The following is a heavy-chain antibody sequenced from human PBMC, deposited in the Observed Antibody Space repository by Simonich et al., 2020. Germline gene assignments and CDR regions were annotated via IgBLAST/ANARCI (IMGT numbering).Heavy chain of an antibody. Sequence: EVQLVESGGGLVKPGGSLRLSCAASGFTFSSYSMNWVRQAPGKGMEWVSSISSSSSYIYYADSVKGRFTIARDNAKNSLYLQRNSLRAEDTAVYYCARDAAGDYWGQGTLVTVSS. CDR2: ISSSSSYI. D-gene: IGHD6-13*01. CDR3: ARDAAGDY. J-gene: IGHJ4*02. V-gene: IGHV3-21*01. CDR1: GFTFSSYS.